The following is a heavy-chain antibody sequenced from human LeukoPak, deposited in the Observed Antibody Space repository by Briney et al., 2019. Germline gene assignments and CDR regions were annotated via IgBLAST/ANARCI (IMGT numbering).Heavy chain of an antibody. Sequence: GGSLRLSCAASGFTFSSYAMSWVRQAPGKGLEWVSGISGSGTSTYYADSVKGRFTISRDNSKNTLYLQMGSLRAEDMAVYYCARGPPTSGYYSGGDYWGQGTLVTVSS. D-gene: IGHD3-22*01. V-gene: IGHV3-23*01. CDR3: ARGPPTSGYYSGGDY. J-gene: IGHJ4*02. CDR1: GFTFSSYA. CDR2: ISGSGTST.